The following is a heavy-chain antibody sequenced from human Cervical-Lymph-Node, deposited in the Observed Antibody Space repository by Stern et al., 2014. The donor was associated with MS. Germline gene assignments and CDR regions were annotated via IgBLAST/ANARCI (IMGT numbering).Heavy chain of an antibody. V-gene: IGHV1-69*01. CDR3: ALSSETSDRWYSLGYDL. Sequence: DQLVASGAEVTKPGSSVKVSCKASGGTFSKFPSSWVRQAPGQGLEWMGGIFTVFGTPTYAQEFRGRVTITADVSTSTVYMELSSLRSDDTAVYYCALSSETSDRWYSLGYDLWGQGTLVTVSS. D-gene: IGHD6-13*01. CDR2: IFTVFGTP. CDR1: GGTFSKFP. J-gene: IGHJ5*02.